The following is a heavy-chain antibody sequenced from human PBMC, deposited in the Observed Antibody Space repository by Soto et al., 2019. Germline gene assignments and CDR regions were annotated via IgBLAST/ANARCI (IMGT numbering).Heavy chain of an antibody. V-gene: IGHV4-39*01. J-gene: IGHJ6*02. CDR2: IYYSGST. CDR1: GVSISSISYY. D-gene: IGHD2-8*01. CDR3: ARRIMVYAYASGKESSQFALDG. Sequence: PSDTLSLTYTVSGVSISSISYYWAWIRQPPGKGLEWIGSIYYSGSTYYNPSLKSRVTISVDTSKNQFSLKLSAVTAADKAVYYCARRIMVYAYASGKESSQFALDGCGQGTKGPVYS.